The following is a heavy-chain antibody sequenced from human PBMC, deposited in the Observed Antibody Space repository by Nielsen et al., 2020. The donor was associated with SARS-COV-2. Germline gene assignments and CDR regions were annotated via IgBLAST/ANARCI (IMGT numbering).Heavy chain of an antibody. V-gene: IGHV3-23*01. CDR2: IRTSGGTT. J-gene: IGHJ4*02. CDR1: GFTFSDYA. Sequence: GESLKISCAASGFTFSDYAMAWVRQAPGKGLEWVSAIRTSGGTTYYADSVKGRCTISRDNSKNTLYLQMNSLRVEDTAVYYCTTDTRRITVFGVPFDSWGQGTLVTVSS. D-gene: IGHD3-3*01. CDR3: TTDTRRITVFGVPFDS.